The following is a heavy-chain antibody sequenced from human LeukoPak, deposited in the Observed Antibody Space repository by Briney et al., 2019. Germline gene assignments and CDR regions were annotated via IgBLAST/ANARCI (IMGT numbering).Heavy chain of an antibody. J-gene: IGHJ5*02. CDR2: ISGSGAT. Sequence: GGSLRLSCAASGFTFSTSAMTWVRQAPGKGLEWVSGISGSGATDYADSVKGRFTISRDNSKNTLYLQINSLRAEDTAVYYCATLSRYSSSYPWGQGTLVTVSS. D-gene: IGHD6-13*01. CDR1: GFTFSTSA. CDR3: ATLSRYSSSYP. V-gene: IGHV3-23*01.